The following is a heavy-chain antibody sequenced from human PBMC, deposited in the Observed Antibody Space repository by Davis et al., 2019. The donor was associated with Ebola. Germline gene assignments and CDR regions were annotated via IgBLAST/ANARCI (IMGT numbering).Heavy chain of an antibody. D-gene: IGHD4-11*01. J-gene: IGHJ4*02. V-gene: IGHV5-51*01. CDR1: GYALRSYY. CDR3: ARGTNDYNPGGYFDS. CDR2: IYPGDSDT. Sequence: KVSCKASGYALRSYYMHWVRQAPGQGLEWMGIIYPGDSDTRYNPSFLGQVTISADKSISTAYLQWSSLKASDTAIYYCARGTNDYNPGGYFDSWGQGTLVTVSS.